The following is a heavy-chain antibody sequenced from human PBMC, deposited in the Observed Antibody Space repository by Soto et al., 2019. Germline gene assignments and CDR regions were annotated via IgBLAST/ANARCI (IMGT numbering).Heavy chain of an antibody. CDR3: ARRRRFLEWLLDEYYYYGMDV. D-gene: IGHD3-3*01. J-gene: IGHJ6*02. CDR1: GGSISSGDYY. V-gene: IGHV4-30-4*01. Sequence: QVQLQESGPGLVKPSQTLSLTCTVSGGSISSGDYYWSWIRQPPGKGLEWIGYIYYSGSTYYNPSLKGRVTISVDTSKNQFSLKLSSGTAADTAVYSCARRRRFLEWLLDEYYYYGMDVWGQGTTVTVSS. CDR2: IYYSGST.